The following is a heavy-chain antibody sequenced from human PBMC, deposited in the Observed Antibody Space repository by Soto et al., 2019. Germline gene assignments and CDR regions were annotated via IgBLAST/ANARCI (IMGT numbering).Heavy chain of an antibody. J-gene: IGHJ3*02. CDR2: IYYSGST. CDR3: ARASTVTTDAFDI. D-gene: IGHD4-17*01. V-gene: IGHV4-39*01. CDR1: GGSISIISYY. Sequence: SETRSLTCTVPGGSISIISYYFGSIRQPPGKGLEWIGSIYYSGSTNYNPSLKSRVTISVDTSKNQFSLKLSSVTAADTAVYHCARASTVTTDAFDIWGQGTMVTVSS.